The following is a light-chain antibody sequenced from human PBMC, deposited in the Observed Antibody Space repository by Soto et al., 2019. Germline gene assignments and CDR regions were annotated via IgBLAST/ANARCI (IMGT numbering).Light chain of an antibody. CDR2: GVS. CDR1: QSITSTY. V-gene: IGKV3-20*01. J-gene: IGKJ4*01. Sequence: TQSPSTLSASIGDRVTITCRASQSITSTYLAWYQQKPGQAPRLLIYGVSSRAAGIPDRVSGSGSGTDFTLTISRLEPEDFAVYYCQQYGSSPLTFGGGTKVDIK. CDR3: QQYGSSPLT.